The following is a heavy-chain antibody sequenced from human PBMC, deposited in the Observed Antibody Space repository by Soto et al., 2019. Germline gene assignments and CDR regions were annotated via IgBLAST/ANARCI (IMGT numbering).Heavy chain of an antibody. CDR2: IYHSGST. J-gene: IGHJ4*02. CDR1: GGSISSGGYS. D-gene: IGHD2-15*01. V-gene: IGHV4-30-2*03. CDR3: ARHTPAISISDH. Sequence: SETLSFTCAVSGGSISSGGYSWSWIRQPPGKGLEWIGYIYHSGSTYYNPSLKSRVTISVDTSKNQFSLKLSSVTAADTAVYYCARHTPAISISDHWGQGTLVSVCS.